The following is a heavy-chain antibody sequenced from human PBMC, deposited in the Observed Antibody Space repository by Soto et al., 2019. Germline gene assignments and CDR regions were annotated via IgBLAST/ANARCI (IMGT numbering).Heavy chain of an antibody. CDR2: IYPGDSDT. V-gene: IGHV5-51*01. J-gene: IGHJ6*02. D-gene: IGHD3-10*01. Sequence: GESLKISCQGSRYSFANYWIAWVRQMPGKGLEWVGVIYPGDSDTRYSPSFRGQVTISADKSISHVYLQWSSLKASDTAMYYCARNRLRQYYYGMDVWGQGTTVTVS. CDR1: RYSFANYW. CDR3: ARNRLRQYYYGMDV.